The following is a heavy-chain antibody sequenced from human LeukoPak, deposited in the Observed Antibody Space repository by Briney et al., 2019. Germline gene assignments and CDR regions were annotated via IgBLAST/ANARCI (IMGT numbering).Heavy chain of an antibody. V-gene: IGHV4-61*01. D-gene: IGHD3-22*01. CDR3: ARGPYYYDSSGYAYYYYGMDV. CDR1: GGSVSSGSYY. CDR2: IYYSGST. J-gene: IGHJ6*02. Sequence: PSETLSLTCTVSGGSVSSGSYYWSWIPQPPGKGLEWIVYIYYSGSTNYNPSLKSRVTISVDTSKNQFSLKLSSVTAADTAVYYCARGPYYYDSSGYAYYYYGMDVWGQGATVTVSS.